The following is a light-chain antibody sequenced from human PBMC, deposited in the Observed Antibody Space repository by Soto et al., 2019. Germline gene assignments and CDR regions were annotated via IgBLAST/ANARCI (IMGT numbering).Light chain of an antibody. CDR1: SSDIGGYNY. V-gene: IGLV2-14*01. CDR3: SSYTARSTLV. CDR2: EVN. Sequence: QSALTQPASVSGSPGQSITISCTGTSSDIGGYNYVSWYQQHPGKAPKLMIYEVNNRPSRVSNRFSGSKSDNTASLTISGLQAEDEADYYCSSYTARSTLVFGGGTKLTVL. J-gene: IGLJ3*02.